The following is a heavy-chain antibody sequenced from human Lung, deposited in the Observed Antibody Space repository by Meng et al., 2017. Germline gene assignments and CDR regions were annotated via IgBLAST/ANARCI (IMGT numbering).Heavy chain of an antibody. CDR3: ARDPVAVAGATDAFDI. D-gene: IGHD6-19*01. J-gene: IGHJ3*02. CDR1: GGTNSSRSYY. V-gene: IGHV4-39*07. Sequence: RGSGPGLVKPSAPLSSTCSVSGGTNSSRSYYWGWIRQAPGKGLEWIGSIYYSGSTYYNPSLKSRVTISVDTSKNQFSLKLSSVTAADTAVYYCARDPVAVAGATDAFDIWGQGTMVTVSS. CDR2: IYYSGST.